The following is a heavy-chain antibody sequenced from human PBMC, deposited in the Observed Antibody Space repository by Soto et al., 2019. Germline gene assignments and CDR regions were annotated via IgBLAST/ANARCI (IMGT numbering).Heavy chain of an antibody. D-gene: IGHD3-22*01. V-gene: IGHV3-30*18. CDR2: ISYDGSNK. J-gene: IGHJ5*02. Sequence: GGSLRLSCAASGFTFSSYGMHWVRQAPGKGLEWVAVISYDGSNKYYADSVKGRFTISRDNSKNTLYLQMNSLRAEDMAVYYCAKASITMIVVVRQDNWFDPWGQGTLVTVSS. CDR3: AKASITMIVVVRQDNWFDP. CDR1: GFTFSSYG.